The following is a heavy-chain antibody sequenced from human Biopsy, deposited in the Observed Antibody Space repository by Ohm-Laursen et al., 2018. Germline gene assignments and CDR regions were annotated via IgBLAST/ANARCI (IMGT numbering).Heavy chain of an antibody. J-gene: IGHJ4*02. Sequence: ASVKVSCNVSRYTLTELSMHWVRQAPGKGLEWMGGFAPENGKTVYAQNFQARVSMTEDTSTDTAYMELRSLRSEDTAVYYCAADINVWNVNYWGQGTQVTVSS. CDR3: AADINVWNVNY. CDR2: FAPENGKT. V-gene: IGHV1-24*01. CDR1: RYTLTELS. D-gene: IGHD1-1*01.